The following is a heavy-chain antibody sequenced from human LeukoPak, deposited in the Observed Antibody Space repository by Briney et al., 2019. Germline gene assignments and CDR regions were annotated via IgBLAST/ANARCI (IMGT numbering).Heavy chain of an antibody. V-gene: IGHV1-2*02. CDR3: ARGKNWESFDY. Sequence: GASVKVSCKASGYTFTYYYLHWVRQAPGQGLEWLGCINPNIGGTNFGQKFRGRVTMTRDTSISTAFMDLSRLTSDDTAVYYCARGKNWESFDYWGQGTLLTVSS. J-gene: IGHJ4*02. CDR1: GYTFTYYY. CDR2: INPNIGGT. D-gene: IGHD7-27*01.